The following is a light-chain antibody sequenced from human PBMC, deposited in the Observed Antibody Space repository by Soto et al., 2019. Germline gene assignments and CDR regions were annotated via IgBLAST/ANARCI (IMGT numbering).Light chain of an antibody. J-gene: IGKJ1*01. Sequence: EIVMTQSPVTLSVSPGERATLSCRASQSVSSNLAWYQQKPGQAPSLLIYCAFTRATGIPARFSGTGSGTAFTLTISSLQSEDFALYYCQQYNAWPLTFGQGTKVDI. CDR1: QSVSSN. V-gene: IGKV3-15*01. CDR3: QQYNAWPLT. CDR2: CAF.